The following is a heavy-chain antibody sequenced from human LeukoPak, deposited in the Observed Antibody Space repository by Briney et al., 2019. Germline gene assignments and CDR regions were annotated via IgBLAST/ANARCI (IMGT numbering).Heavy chain of an antibody. D-gene: IGHD6-19*01. CDR1: GGSISSYY. V-gene: IGHV4-38-2*02. J-gene: IGHJ4*02. Sequence: PSETLSLTCTVSGGSISSYYWSWIRQPPGKGLEWIGSIYHSGSTYYNPSLKSRVTISVDTSKNQFSLRLSSVTDADTAVYYCARAHQWPPEYWGQRTLVTVSS. CDR2: IYHSGST. CDR3: ARAHQWPPEY.